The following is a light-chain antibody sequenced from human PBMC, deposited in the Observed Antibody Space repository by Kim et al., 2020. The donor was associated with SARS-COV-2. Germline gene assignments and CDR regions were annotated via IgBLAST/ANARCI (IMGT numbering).Light chain of an antibody. CDR3: QQYSSSPRT. CDR1: QSVSSNY. Sequence: LSPGDRATRSCRASQSVSSNYLAWYQQKPGQAPRLLIYGASSRATGIPDRFSGSGSGTDFTLTISRLEPEDFAVYYCQQYSSSPRTFGQGTKLEI. CDR2: GAS. V-gene: IGKV3-20*01. J-gene: IGKJ2*01.